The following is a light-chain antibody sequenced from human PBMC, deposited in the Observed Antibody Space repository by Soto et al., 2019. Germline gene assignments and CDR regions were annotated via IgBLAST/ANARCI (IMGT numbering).Light chain of an antibody. CDR1: SSDVGGYNY. J-gene: IGLJ1*01. CDR2: DVS. Sequence: QSALTQPLSVSGSPGQSVTISCTGTSSDVGGYNYVSWYQQHPGKAPKLMIYDVSKRPSGVPDRFSGSKSGNTASLTISGLQAEDEADYYCCSYAGSYTSPYVFGTGTKLTVL. V-gene: IGLV2-11*01. CDR3: CSYAGSYTSPYV.